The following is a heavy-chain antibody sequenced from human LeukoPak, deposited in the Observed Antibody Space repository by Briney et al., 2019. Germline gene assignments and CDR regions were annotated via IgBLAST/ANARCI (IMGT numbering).Heavy chain of an antibody. Sequence: GGSLRLSCAASGFTFSDYNMRWIRQAPGKGLEWVSSISRSGSTKYYADSVKGRFTISRDNAKNSLYLQMNSPRAEDTALYYCAREWMGYSSSRRDYYYYMDVWGKGTTVTVSS. J-gene: IGHJ6*03. CDR2: ISRSGSTK. CDR1: GFTFSDYN. D-gene: IGHD6-13*01. V-gene: IGHV3-11*04. CDR3: AREWMGYSSSRRDYYYYMDV.